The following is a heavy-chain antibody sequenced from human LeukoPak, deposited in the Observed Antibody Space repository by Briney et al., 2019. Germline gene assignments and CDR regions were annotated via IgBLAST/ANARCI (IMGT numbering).Heavy chain of an antibody. CDR2: IQYDGSNK. D-gene: IGHD3-22*01. V-gene: IGHV3-30*02. CDR3: VASRSRYYPRFDP. Sequence: PGGSLSLSCAASGFMFNDYGMHWVRQAPGKGLEWVTFIQYDGSNKYYGDSVKGRFTTSRDNSKNTLYLQMNSLRPEDTAVYSCVASRSRYYPRFDPWGQGTLVTVSS. CDR1: GFMFNDYG. J-gene: IGHJ5*02.